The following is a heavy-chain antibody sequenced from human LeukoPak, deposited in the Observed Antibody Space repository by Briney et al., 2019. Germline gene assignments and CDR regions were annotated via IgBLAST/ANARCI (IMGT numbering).Heavy chain of an antibody. D-gene: IGHD2/OR15-2a*01. CDR1: GGSISSSSYY. Sequence: SETLSLTCTVSGGSISSSSYYWGWIRQPPGKGLEWIGSIYYSGSTYYNPSLKSRVTISVDTSKNQFSLKLSSVTAADTAVYYCARVLYGSFDYWGQGTLVTVSS. J-gene: IGHJ4*02. CDR3: ARVLYGSFDY. V-gene: IGHV4-39*07. CDR2: IYYSGST.